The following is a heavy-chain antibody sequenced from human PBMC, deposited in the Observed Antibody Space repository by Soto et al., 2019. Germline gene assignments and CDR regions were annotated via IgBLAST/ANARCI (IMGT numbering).Heavy chain of an antibody. CDR2: IYYSGST. J-gene: IGHJ4*02. CDR1: GGSISSYY. V-gene: IGHV4-59*01. D-gene: IGHD3-3*01. Sequence: SETLSLTCTVSGGSISSYYWSWIRQPPGKGLEWIGYIYYSGSTNYNPSLKSRVTISVDTSKNQFSLKLSSVTAADTAVYYCARHPPRTRAYYDFWSGYYTHPTYFDYWGQGTLVTVSS. CDR3: ARHPPRTRAYYDFWSGYYTHPTYFDY.